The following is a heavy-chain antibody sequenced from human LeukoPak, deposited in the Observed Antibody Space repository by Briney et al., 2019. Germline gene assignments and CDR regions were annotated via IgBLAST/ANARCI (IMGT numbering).Heavy chain of an antibody. J-gene: IGHJ4*02. CDR3: ARLGGIAVAGTGPFDY. CDR2: INPNSGGT. V-gene: IGHV1-2*02. CDR1: GYTFTGYY. Sequence: GASVKVSCKASGYTFTGYYMHWVRQAPGQGLEWMGWINPNSGGTNYAQKFQGRVTMTRDTSISTAYMGLSRLRSDDTAVYYCARLGGIAVAGTGPFDYWGQGTLVTVSS. D-gene: IGHD6-19*01.